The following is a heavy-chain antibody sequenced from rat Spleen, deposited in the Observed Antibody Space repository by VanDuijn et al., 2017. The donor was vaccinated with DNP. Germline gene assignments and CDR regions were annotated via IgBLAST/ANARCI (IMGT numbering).Heavy chain of an antibody. CDR3: ARSGGYDRFAY. Sequence: QVQLKESGPGLVQPSRTLSLTCTVSGFSLTSYGVTWIRQPPGKGLEWIAAIWSGGNTFYNSALKSRLSISRDTSKSQVLLKMNSLQSEDTAMYFCARSGGYDRFAYWGQGTLVTVSS. CDR2: IWSGGNT. D-gene: IGHD1-7*01. J-gene: IGHJ3*01. CDR1: GFSLTSYG. V-gene: IGHV2S8*01.